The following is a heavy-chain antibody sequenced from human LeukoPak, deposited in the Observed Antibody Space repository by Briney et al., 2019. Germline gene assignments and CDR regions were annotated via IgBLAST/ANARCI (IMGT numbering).Heavy chain of an antibody. D-gene: IGHD3-3*01. Sequence: SETLSLTCTVSGGSIGHYYWAWIRQSPGKGLEWIGFVYYTGSGNYNPSLKSRVTMSVDTTNNHFSLRLSSVTAADTAVYYCARAGYYDFWSGYYTLDYWGQGTRVTVSS. CDR1: GGSIGHYY. CDR2: VYYTGSG. J-gene: IGHJ4*02. CDR3: ARAGYYDFWSGYYTLDY. V-gene: IGHV4-59*01.